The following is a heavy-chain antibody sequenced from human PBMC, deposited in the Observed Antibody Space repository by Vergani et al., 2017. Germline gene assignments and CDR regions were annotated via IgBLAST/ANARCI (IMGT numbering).Heavy chain of an antibody. V-gene: IGHV1-69*14. CDR3: AREEAVAGYYYYYYMDV. Sequence: QVQLVQSGAEVKKPGASVKVSCKASGGTFSSYAISWVRPAPGQGLEWMGRIIPIFGTANYAQKFQGRVTITGDKSTSTAYMELSSLRSEDTAVDYYAREEAVAGYYYYYYMDVWGKGTTVTVSS. D-gene: IGHD6-19*01. CDR1: GGTFSSYA. CDR2: IIPIFGTA. J-gene: IGHJ6*03.